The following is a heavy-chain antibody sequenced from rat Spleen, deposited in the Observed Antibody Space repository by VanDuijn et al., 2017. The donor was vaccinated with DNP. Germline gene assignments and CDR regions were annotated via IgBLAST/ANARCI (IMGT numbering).Heavy chain of an antibody. Sequence: EVQLVESGGVLVQPGRSLKLSCAASGFTFSKYGMAWVRQAPTKGLEWVASISTGGDYTHYRDSVKGRFTISRDNTKDTQYLQMDSLRSEDTATYYWATGVYGGYEDWFAYWGQGTLVTVSS. CDR2: ISTGGDYT. CDR1: GFTFSKYG. D-gene: IGHD1-11*01. V-gene: IGHV5S13*01. J-gene: IGHJ3*01. CDR3: ATGVYGGYEDWFAY.